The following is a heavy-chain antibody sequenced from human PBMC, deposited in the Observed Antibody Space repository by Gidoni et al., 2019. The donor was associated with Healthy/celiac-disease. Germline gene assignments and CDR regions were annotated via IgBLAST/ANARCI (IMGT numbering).Heavy chain of an antibody. CDR3: GAYSYGPGGFDY. CDR1: GFTFSSYE. V-gene: IGHV3-48*03. CDR2: IRSSGSTI. D-gene: IGHD5-18*01. Sequence: EVQLVVSGGGLVQPGGSLRLSCAASGFTFSSYEMNWVRQAPGKGLEWVSYIRSSGSTIYYADSVKGRFTISRDNAKNSLYLQMNSLRAEDTAVYYCGAYSYGPGGFDYWGQGTLVTVSS. J-gene: IGHJ4*02.